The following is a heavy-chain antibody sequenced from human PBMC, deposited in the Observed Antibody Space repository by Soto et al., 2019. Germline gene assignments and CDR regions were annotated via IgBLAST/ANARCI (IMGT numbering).Heavy chain of an antibody. CDR1: GGSFSGYY. V-gene: IGHV4-34*01. J-gene: IGHJ4*02. D-gene: IGHD1-26*01. Sequence: QVQLQQWGAGLLKPSETLSLTCAVYGGSFSGYYWSWIRQPPGKGLEWIGEINHSGSTNYNPSLKSRVTISVDTSKNQFSLKLSSVTAADTAVYYCARLGKAGATRFAYWGQGTLFTVSS. CDR3: ARLGKAGATRFAY. CDR2: INHSGST.